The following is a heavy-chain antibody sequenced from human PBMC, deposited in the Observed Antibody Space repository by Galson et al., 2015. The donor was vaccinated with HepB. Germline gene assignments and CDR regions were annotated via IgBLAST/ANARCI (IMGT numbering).Heavy chain of an antibody. CDR2: ISGLS. CDR1: GFTFSSYS. Sequence: CAASGFTFSSYSMSWVRQAPGEGPEWVSYISGLSYYADSMEGRFTISRDNAKNSVYLQINSLRAEDTAVYYCASRGFYGSLDNWGQGTLVTVSS. CDR3: ASRGFYGSLDN. D-gene: IGHD6-25*01. V-gene: IGHV3-48*04. J-gene: IGHJ4*02.